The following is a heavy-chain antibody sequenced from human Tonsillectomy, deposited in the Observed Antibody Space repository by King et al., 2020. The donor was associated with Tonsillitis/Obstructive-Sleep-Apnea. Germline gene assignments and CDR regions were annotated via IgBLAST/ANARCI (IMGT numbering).Heavy chain of an antibody. Sequence: VQLVESGAEVRKPGASVKVSCKASGYTFISYGITWVRQAPGQGLEWMGWISAFNGNTNYTHKLQGRVAMTTDTSTSTAYMELRSLRSDDTAVYYCAREAVLAFWRGPSLRYYFYYMDVWGKGTTVTVSS. CDR1: GYTFISYG. D-gene: IGHD3-3*01. V-gene: IGHV1-18*01. CDR3: AREAVLAFWRGPSLRYYFYYMDV. CDR2: ISAFNGNT. J-gene: IGHJ6*03.